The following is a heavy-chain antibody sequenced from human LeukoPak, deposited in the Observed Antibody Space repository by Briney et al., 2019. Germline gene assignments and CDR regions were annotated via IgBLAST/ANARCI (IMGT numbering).Heavy chain of an antibody. CDR1: GGSISSYY. CDR3: ARAWNDKDNWFDP. CDR2: IYYSGST. Sequence: PSETLSLTCTVSGGSISSYYWSWIRQPPGKGLEWIGYIYYSGSTNYNPSLKSRVTISVDTSKNQFSLKLSSVTAADTAVYCCARAWNDKDNWFDPWGQGTLVTVSS. D-gene: IGHD1-1*01. V-gene: IGHV4-59*01. J-gene: IGHJ5*02.